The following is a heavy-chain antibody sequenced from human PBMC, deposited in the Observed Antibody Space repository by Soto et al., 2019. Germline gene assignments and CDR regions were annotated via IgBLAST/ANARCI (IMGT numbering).Heavy chain of an antibody. Sequence: XESLLLSCQASGFNFDNYGMHWVRQAPGKGLEWVAVITYDGSNKYYADSVKGRFTISRDNSKNTLSLHLNTLKPEDTAVYHCAKDRVGGTFYTPLGFWGQGTLVTVSS. J-gene: IGHJ4*02. V-gene: IGHV3-30*18. CDR1: GFNFDNYG. CDR3: AKDRVGGTFYTPLGF. D-gene: IGHD1-7*01. CDR2: ITYDGSNK.